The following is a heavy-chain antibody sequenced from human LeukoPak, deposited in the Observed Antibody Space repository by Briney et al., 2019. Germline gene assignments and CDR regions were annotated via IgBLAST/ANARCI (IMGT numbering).Heavy chain of an antibody. CDR2: IYYSGTT. CDR1: DGSFSSYY. Sequence: SETLSLTCTVSDGSFSSYYWSWVRQTPGKGLEWIGYIYYSGTTKYNPSLRSRVTISIDTSKSRFSLKLSSVTAADTAVYYCARASNYDSSGYYFYWYFDLWGRGTLVTVSS. D-gene: IGHD3-22*01. V-gene: IGHV4-59*01. CDR3: ARASNYDSSGYYFYWYFDL. J-gene: IGHJ2*01.